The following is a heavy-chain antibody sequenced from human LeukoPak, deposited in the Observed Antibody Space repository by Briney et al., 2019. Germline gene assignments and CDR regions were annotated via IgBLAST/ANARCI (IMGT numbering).Heavy chain of an antibody. J-gene: IGHJ4*02. CDR3: ARGYHPYDFWSGYYPLLYFDY. D-gene: IGHD3-3*01. CDR1: GGSISSYY. CDR2: IYYSGST. V-gene: IGHV4-59*01. Sequence: SETLSLTCTVSGGSISSYYWSWIRQPPGKGLEWIGYIYYSGSTNYNPSLKSRVTISVDTSKNQFSLKLSSVTAADTAVYYCARGYHPYDFWSGYYPLLYFDYWGQGTLVTVSS.